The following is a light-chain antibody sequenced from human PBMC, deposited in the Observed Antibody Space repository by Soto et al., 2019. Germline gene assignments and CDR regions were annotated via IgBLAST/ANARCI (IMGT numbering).Light chain of an antibody. J-gene: IGKJ5*01. V-gene: IGKV3-20*01. CDR2: GAS. CDR1: QSVSSSY. Sequence: EIVLTQSPGTLSLSPGERATLSCRAIQSVSSSYLACYQQKPGQAPRLLIYGASSRATGIPDRFSGSGSGTDFTLTISRLEPEDFAVYYCQQYGSSPPITFGQGTRLEI. CDR3: QQYGSSPPIT.